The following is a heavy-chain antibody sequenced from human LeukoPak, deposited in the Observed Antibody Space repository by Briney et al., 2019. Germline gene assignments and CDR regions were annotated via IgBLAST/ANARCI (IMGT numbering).Heavy chain of an antibody. CDR3: ASEFYYDNSGYYSLVY. V-gene: IGHV4-4*07. D-gene: IGHD3-22*01. J-gene: IGHJ4*02. CDR2: IYTSGST. CDR1: GGSIRSYY. Sequence: PSETLSLTCTVSGGSIRSYYWSWIRQPAGKGLEWIGRIYTSGSTNYNPSLKSRVTMSLDTSKNQFSLKLSSVTAADTAVYYCASEFYYDNSGYYSLVYWGQGTLVTVSS.